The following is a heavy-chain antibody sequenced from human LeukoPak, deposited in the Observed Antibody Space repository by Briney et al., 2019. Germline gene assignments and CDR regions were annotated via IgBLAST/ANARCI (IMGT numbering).Heavy chain of an antibody. CDR3: ARLFCSSSTCYFPGY. J-gene: IGHJ4*02. CDR2: ISYTGST. V-gene: IGHV4-61*01. Sequence: SETLSLTCTVSGGSVSSGSNYWNWIRQPPGRGLEWIGYISYTGSTNYNPSLKSRVTISVDTSKNQFSLRLSSVTAADTAVYYCARLFCSSSTCYFPGYWGQGTLVTVSS. D-gene: IGHD2-2*01. CDR1: GGSVSSGSNY.